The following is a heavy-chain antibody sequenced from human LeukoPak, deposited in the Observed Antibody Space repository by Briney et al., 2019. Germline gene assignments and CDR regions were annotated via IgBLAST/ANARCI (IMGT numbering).Heavy chain of an antibody. V-gene: IGHV4-61*01. CDR1: GGSIGGNSY. CDR3: ARGGASSIPLDY. D-gene: IGHD1-26*01. J-gene: IGHJ4*02. Sequence: PSETLSLTCTVSGGSIGGNSYWSWLRQPPGKGPEWIGHISNSGSTYYSPSLSSRVTISLDTSKNQFSLKLRSVTAADTAVYYCARGGASSIPLDYWGRGTLVTVSS. CDR2: ISNSGST.